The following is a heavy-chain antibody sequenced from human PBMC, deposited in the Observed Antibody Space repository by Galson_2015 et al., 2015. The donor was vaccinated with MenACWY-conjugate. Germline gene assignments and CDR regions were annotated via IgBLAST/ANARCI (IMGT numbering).Heavy chain of an antibody. Sequence: SLRLSCAASGFTFSSYSMNWVRQAPGKGLEWVSYISSSSSTIYYADSVKGRFTISRDNAKNSLYLQMNSLRAEDTAVYYCARDRRDSSSRPYYFDYWGQGTLVTVSS. CDR1: GFTFSSYS. D-gene: IGHD6-13*01. J-gene: IGHJ4*02. CDR2: ISSSSSTI. CDR3: ARDRRDSSSRPYYFDY. V-gene: IGHV3-48*04.